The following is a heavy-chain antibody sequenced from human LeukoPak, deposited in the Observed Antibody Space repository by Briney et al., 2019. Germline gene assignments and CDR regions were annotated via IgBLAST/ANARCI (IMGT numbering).Heavy chain of an antibody. V-gene: IGHV4-59*01. CDR2: IYYSGSA. D-gene: IGHD6-13*01. J-gene: IGHJ4*02. CDR3: AGNSIAAAGT. Sequence: PSETLSLTCTVSGGSISSYYWSWIRQPPGKGPEWIGYIYYSGSANYNPSLKSRVTISVDTSKNQFSLKLSSVTAADTAVYYCAGNSIAAAGTWGQGTLVTVSS. CDR1: GGSISSYY.